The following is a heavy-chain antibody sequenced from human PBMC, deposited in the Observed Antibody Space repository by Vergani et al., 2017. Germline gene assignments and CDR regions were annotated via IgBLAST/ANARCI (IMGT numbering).Heavy chain of an antibody. J-gene: IGHJ6*04. CDR2: IWYDGSNK. CDR1: GFTFSRYG. CDR3: AKDNGSGNRQRGMDV. V-gene: IGHV3-33*06. Sequence: QVQLVESGGGVVQPGRSLTLSCAASGFTFSRYGMHWVRQAPGKGLEWVAVIWYDGSNKYYADSVKGRFTISRDNSKNTLYLQMNSLRAEDTAVYYCAKDNGSGNRQRGMDVWGEGTTVTVSS. D-gene: IGHD3-10*01.